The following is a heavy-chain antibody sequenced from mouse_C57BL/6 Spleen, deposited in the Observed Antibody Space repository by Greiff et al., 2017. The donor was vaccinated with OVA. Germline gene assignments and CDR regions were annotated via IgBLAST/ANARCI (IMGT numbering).Heavy chain of an antibody. CDR1: GFTFSDYG. CDR2: ISSGSSTI. J-gene: IGHJ4*01. D-gene: IGHD1-1*01. CDR3: ARTYYGYAMDY. Sequence: DVHLVESGGGLVKPGGSLKLSCAASGFTFSDYGMHWVRQAPEKGLEWVAYISSGSSTIYYADTVKGRFTISRDNAKNTLFLQMTSLRSEDTAMYYCARTYYGYAMDYWGQGTSVTVSS. V-gene: IGHV5-17*01.